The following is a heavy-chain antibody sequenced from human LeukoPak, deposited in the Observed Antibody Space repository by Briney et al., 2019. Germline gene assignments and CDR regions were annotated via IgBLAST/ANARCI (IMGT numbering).Heavy chain of an antibody. CDR1: GYTFTCYY. J-gene: IGHJ6*04. CDR2: INPNSGGT. Sequence: GASVKVSCKASGYTFTCYYMHWVRQAPGQGLEGMGWINPNSGGTNYAQKFQGRVTMTRDTSISTAYMELSRLRSDDTAVYYCARALYYYGSGSYFDYGMDVWGKGTTVTVSS. D-gene: IGHD3-10*01. CDR3: ARALYYYGSGSYFDYGMDV. V-gene: IGHV1-2*02.